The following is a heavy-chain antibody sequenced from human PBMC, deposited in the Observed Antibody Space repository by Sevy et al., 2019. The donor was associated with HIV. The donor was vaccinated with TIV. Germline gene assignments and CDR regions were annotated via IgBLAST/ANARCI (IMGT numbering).Heavy chain of an antibody. CDR2: IGIAGDT. V-gene: IGHV3-13*01. CDR1: GFTFSSYD. Sequence: GGSLRLSCAASGFTFSSYDMHWVRQVTGQGLEWVSGIGIAGDTYYPGSVKGRFTISRENARNSLDLQMNSLRAGDTAVYYCVRGNNLGELGYWFDPWDQGTLVTVSS. D-gene: IGHD3-10*01. J-gene: IGHJ5*02. CDR3: VRGNNLGELGYWFDP.